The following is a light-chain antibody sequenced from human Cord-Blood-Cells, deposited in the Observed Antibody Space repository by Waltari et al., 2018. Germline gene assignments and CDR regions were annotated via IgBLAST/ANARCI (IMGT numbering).Light chain of an antibody. CDR2: EGS. J-gene: IGLJ3*02. CDR3: CSYAGSSTWV. CDR1: RSDVGSYNL. V-gene: IGLV2-23*01. Sequence: QSALTQPASVSGSPGQSITISCTGTRSDVGSYNLFSWYQQHPGKAPKLMIYEGSKRPSGVSNRFSGSKSGNTASLTSSGLQAEDEADYYCCSYAGSSTWVFGGGTKLTVL.